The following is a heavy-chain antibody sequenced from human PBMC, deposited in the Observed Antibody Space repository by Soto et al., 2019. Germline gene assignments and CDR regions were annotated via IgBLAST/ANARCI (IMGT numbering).Heavy chain of an antibody. V-gene: IGHV4-30-4*01. CDR2: IYYSGST. CDR1: GGSISSGDYY. Sequence: SETLSLTCTVSGGSISSGDYYWSWIRQPPGKGLEWIGYIYYSGSTYYNPSLKSRVTISVDTSKNQFSLKLSSVTAADTAVYYCARGGYYDTKGAFDIWGQGTMVTVSS. CDR3: ARGGYYDTKGAFDI. D-gene: IGHD3-22*01. J-gene: IGHJ3*02.